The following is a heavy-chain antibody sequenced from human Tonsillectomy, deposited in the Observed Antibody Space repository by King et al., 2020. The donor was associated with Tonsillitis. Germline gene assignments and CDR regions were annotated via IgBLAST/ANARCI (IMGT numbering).Heavy chain of an antibody. Sequence: QLVQSGAEVKKPGASVKVSCKASGYTFTSYGFSWVRQAPGQGLDWMGWISAYSGYTKYAQKLQGRVTMTTDTSTSTAYMEMRRLRSYDTAVYYCARDVARGYSGYDSFDYWGQGTLVTVSS. J-gene: IGHJ4*02. CDR2: ISAYSGYT. CDR1: GYTFTSYG. V-gene: IGHV1-18*04. D-gene: IGHD5-12*01. CDR3: ARDVARGYSGYDSFDY.